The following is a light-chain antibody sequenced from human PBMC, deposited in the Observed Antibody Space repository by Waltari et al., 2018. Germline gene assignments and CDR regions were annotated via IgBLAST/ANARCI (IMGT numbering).Light chain of an antibody. CDR2: DVS. V-gene: IGLV2-14*03. CDR3: SSYTSSSTSLYV. J-gene: IGLJ1*01. Sequence: QSALTQPASVSGSPGQSITISCTGTSSDVGGYTYVSWYQHHPGKAPKVKIYDVSKRPSGVSNRFSGSKSGNTASLTISGLQAEDEADYYCSSYTSSSTSLYVFGTRTKVTVL. CDR1: SSDVGGYTY.